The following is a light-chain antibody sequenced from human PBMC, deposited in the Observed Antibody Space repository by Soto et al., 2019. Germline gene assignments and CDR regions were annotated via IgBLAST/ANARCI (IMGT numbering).Light chain of an antibody. J-gene: IGKJ1*01. CDR2: GAS. V-gene: IGKV3-20*01. Sequence: ESVLTQAPGTPSLSPGERATLSCRASQSVSSSYLAWYQQKPGQAPRLLIYGASSRATGIPDRFSGSGSGTDFTLTISRLEPEDFAVYYCQQYGSSPWTFGQGTKVDI. CDR3: QQYGSSPWT. CDR1: QSVSSSY.